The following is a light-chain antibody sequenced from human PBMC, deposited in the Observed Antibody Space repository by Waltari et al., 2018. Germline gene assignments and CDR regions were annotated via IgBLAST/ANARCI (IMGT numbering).Light chain of an antibody. CDR3: QHYVSLPVT. CDR2: SAS. CDR1: QSVSKAF. Sequence: EIVLTQSPGTLSLSPGERATLSCRASQSVSKAFAWYQQNPRQAPRLLIYSASTGATGIPDRFSGSGSGTDFSLIISGLEPEDFAVYYCQHYVSLPVTFGQGTKVEIK. V-gene: IGKV3-20*01. J-gene: IGKJ1*01.